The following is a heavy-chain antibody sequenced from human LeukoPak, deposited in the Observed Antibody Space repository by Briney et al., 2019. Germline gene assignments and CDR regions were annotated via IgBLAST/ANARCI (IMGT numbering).Heavy chain of an antibody. CDR2: ISSSSSYI. V-gene: IGHV3-21*04. D-gene: IGHD1-14*01. CDR3: AKTGAVPIVYYFDY. Sequence: PGGSLRLSCAASGFNFSRNSMNWVRQAPGKGLEWVSSISSSSSYIYYADSVKGRFTISRDNAKNSLYLQMNSLRAEDTAVYYCAKTGAVPIVYYFDYWGQGTLVTVSS. CDR1: GFNFSRNS. J-gene: IGHJ4*02.